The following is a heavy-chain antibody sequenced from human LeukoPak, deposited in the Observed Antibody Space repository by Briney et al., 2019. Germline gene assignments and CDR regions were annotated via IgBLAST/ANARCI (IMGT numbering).Heavy chain of an antibody. V-gene: IGHV3-64D*09. J-gene: IGHJ4*02. CDR2: ISSNGGST. CDR1: GFTFSSYA. Sequence: PGGSLRLSCSASGFTFSSYAMHWVRQAPGKGLEYVSAISSNGGSTYYADSVKGRFTISRDNSKNTLYLQMSSLRAEDTAVYYCVKDWDLYSGSYGGDYWGQGTLVTVSS. CDR3: VKDWDLYSGSYGGDY. D-gene: IGHD1-26*01.